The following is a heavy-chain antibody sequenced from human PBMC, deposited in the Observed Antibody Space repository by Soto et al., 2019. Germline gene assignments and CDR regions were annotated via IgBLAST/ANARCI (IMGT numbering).Heavy chain of an antibody. D-gene: IGHD3-22*01. CDR3: AKTFTMIVVVIPALDAFDI. CDR1: ESTFSSYA. CDR2: ISGSGGST. J-gene: IGHJ3*02. V-gene: IGHV3-23*01. Sequence: GGSLRLSCAASESTFSSYAVSWVRQAPGKGLESVSAISGSGGSTYYADSVKGRFTISRDNSKNTLYLQMNSLRAEDTAVYYCAKTFTMIVVVIPALDAFDIWGQGTMVTVSS.